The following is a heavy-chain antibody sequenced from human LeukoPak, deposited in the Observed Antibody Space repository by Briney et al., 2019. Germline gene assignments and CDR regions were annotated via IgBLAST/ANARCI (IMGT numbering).Heavy chain of an antibody. CDR3: ARDRPLHYFDY. V-gene: IGHV3-21*01. CDR2: ISSSSRYI. J-gene: IGHJ4*02. CDR1: GFTFSSYS. Sequence: PGGSLTLSCAASGFTFSSYSMNWVRQAPGKGLEWVSSISSSSRYIYYGDSVKGRFTISRDNAKNSLYLQMNSLRAEDTAVYYCARDRPLHYFDYWGQGTLVTVSS.